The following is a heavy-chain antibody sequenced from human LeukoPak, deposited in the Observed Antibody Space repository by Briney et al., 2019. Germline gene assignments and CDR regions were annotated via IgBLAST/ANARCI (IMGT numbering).Heavy chain of an antibody. D-gene: IGHD6-6*01. CDR3: ARDSQGVYSSSWFFDY. CDR2: IKQDGSEK. V-gene: IGHV3-7*01. J-gene: IGHJ4*02. Sequence: GGSLRLSCAASGLTFSSYWMSWVRQAPGKGLEWVANIKQDGSEKYYVDSVKGRFTISRDNAKNSLYLQMNSLRAEDTAVYYCARDSQGVYSSSWFFDYWGQGTLVTVSS. CDR1: GLTFSSYW.